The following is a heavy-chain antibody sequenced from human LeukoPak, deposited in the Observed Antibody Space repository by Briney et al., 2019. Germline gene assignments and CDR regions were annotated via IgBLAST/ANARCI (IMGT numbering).Heavy chain of an antibody. J-gene: IGHJ3*02. CDR2: IWYDGSNK. CDR1: GFTFSSYG. D-gene: IGHD2-15*01. Sequence: PGGSLRLSCAASGFTFSSYGMHWVRQAPGKGLEWVAVIWYDGSNKYYADSVKGRFTISRDNSKNTLYLRMNSLRAEDTAVYYCARPGGGRGGAFDIWGQGTMVTVSS. CDR3: ARPGGGRGGAFDI. V-gene: IGHV3-33*01.